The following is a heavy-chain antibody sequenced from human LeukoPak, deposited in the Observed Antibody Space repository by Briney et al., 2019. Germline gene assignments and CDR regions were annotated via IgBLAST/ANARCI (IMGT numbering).Heavy chain of an antibody. CDR1: ELTFSRYW. V-gene: IGHV3-74*01. J-gene: IGHJ4*02. CDR3: AKDLLMITFGGVIGY. D-gene: IGHD3-16*01. CDR2: INSDGSST. Sequence: PGGSLRLSCAASELTFSRYWMHWVRQAPGKGLVWVSRINSDGSSTYYADSVKGRFTISRDNSKSTLYLRMNSLRAEDTAVYYCAKDLLMITFGGVIGYWGQGTLVTVSS.